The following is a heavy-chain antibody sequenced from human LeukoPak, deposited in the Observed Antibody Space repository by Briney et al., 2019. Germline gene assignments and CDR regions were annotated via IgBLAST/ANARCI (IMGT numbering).Heavy chain of an antibody. CDR2: IKQDGSVK. J-gene: IGHJ4*02. V-gene: IGHV3-7*01. Sequence: GGSLRLSCAASGFTFSSYAMSWVRRAPGKGLEWVANIKQDGSVKNYVDSVKGRFTISGDDAKNSVYLQMNSLKTEDTAVYYCARDVSGSLDYWGKGTLVTVSA. CDR1: GFTFSSYA. CDR3: ARDVSGSLDY. D-gene: IGHD1-26*01.